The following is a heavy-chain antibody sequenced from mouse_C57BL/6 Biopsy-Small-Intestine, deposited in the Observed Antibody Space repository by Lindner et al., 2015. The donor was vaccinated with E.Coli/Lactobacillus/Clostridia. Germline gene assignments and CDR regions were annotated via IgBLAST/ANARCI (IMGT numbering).Heavy chain of an antibody. CDR3: AKSSSNYAYYFDY. D-gene: IGHD2-5*01. CDR1: GYAFSSSW. J-gene: IGHJ2*01. CDR2: IFPGDGGT. Sequence: VQLQESGPELVKPGASVKISCKASGYAFSSSWMSWVKQRPGKGLEWIGRIFPGDGGTNYNGKFKGEATLTADKSSTTAYMRLSSLTSEDSAVYFCAKSSSNYAYYFDYWGQGTTLTVSS. V-gene: IGHV1-82*01.